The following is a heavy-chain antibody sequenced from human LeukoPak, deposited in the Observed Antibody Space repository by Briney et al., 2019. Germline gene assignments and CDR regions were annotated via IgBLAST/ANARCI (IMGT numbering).Heavy chain of an antibody. V-gene: IGHV3-21*01. CDR3: ARDPYSGGYGNYYYYFMDV. J-gene: IGHJ6*03. D-gene: IGHD1-26*01. CDR2: IASGSSYI. Sequence: GGSLRLSGAASGFTFSGYAMHWVRQAPGKGLEWGSSIASGSSYIYYADSVKGGFTISRDNAKNSLYLQLNSLRAADTAVYYCARDPYSGGYGNYYYYFMDVWGKGTTVTISS. CDR1: GFTFSGYA.